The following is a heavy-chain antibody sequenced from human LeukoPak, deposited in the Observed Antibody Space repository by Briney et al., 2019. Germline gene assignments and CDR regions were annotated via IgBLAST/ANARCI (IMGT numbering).Heavy chain of an antibody. D-gene: IGHD2-2*01. Sequence: GSLKLSCAAPGFNFSYYHIEWDRPAPGEGPEGVSYISSSGSTIDYADSVKGRFTISRDNAKNSLYLQMNSLRAEDTAVYYCARSIPAGNRRWGQGTLVTVSS. V-gene: IGHV3-11*01. J-gene: IGHJ4*02. CDR1: GFNFSYYH. CDR2: ISSSGSTI. CDR3: ARSIPAGNRR.